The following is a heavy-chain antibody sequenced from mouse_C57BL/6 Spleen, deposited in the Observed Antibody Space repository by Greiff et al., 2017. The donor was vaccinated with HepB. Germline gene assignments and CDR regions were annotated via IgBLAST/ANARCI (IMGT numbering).Heavy chain of an antibody. J-gene: IGHJ2*01. Sequence: VQLQQSGPELVKPGASVKISCKASGYAFSSSWMNWVKQRPGKGLEWIGRIYPGDGDTNYNGKFKGKATLTADNSSSTAYMQLSSLTSEDSAVYFCARCNYYGSSYCFDYWGQGTTLTVSS. CDR1: GYAFSSSW. CDR2: IYPGDGDT. V-gene: IGHV1-82*01. D-gene: IGHD1-1*01. CDR3: ARCNYYGSSYCFDY.